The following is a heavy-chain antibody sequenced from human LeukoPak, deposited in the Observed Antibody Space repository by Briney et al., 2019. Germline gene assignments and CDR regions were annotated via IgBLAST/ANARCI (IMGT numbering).Heavy chain of an antibody. CDR2: INPNSGGT. J-gene: IGHJ4*02. Sequence: GASVKVSCKASGYTFTGYYMHWVGQASGQGLGWLGWINPNSGGTNYAQKFQGRVTMTRDTSISTAYMELSRLRSDDTAVYYCARLLGTWNTFDYWGQGTLVTVSS. CDR1: GYTFTGYY. V-gene: IGHV1-2*02. CDR3: ARLLGTWNTFDY. D-gene: IGHD1-1*01.